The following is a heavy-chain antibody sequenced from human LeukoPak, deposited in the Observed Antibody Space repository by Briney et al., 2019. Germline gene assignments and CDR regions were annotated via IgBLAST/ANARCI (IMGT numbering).Heavy chain of an antibody. Sequence: GGSLRLSCATSGFSFSSYAMHWIRQAPGKGLEWVSAISGSGGSTYYADSVKGRFTISRDNSKNTLYLQMNSLRAEDTAVYYCANPMAYCGGDCYLAGYWGQGTLVTVSS. V-gene: IGHV3-23*01. CDR3: ANPMAYCGGDCYLAGY. CDR2: ISGSGGST. CDR1: GFSFSSYA. D-gene: IGHD2-21*02. J-gene: IGHJ4*02.